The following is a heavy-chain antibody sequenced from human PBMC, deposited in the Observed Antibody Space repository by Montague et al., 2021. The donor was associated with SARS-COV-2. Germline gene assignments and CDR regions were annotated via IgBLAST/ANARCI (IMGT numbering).Heavy chain of an antibody. Sequence: SETLSLTCAVYGGSLSGYYWTWIRQSPGKGLEWIAEINHSGTTYYNFNPSLRSRVTISVDTSTSQFSLKLSSVTAADTGVYYCARWDPQTLTLIGLRGKSASDYWGQVTLVTVSS. CDR3: ARWDPQTLTLIGLRGKSASDY. CDR1: GGSLSGYY. J-gene: IGHJ4*02. V-gene: IGHV4-34*01. CDR2: INHSGTTYY. D-gene: IGHD4-23*01.